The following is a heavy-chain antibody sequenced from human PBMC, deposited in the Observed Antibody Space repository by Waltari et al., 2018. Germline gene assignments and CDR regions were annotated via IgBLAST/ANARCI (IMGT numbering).Heavy chain of an antibody. J-gene: IGHJ4*02. CDR1: GYTFTGYY. V-gene: IGHV1-2*02. Sequence: QVQLVQSGAEVKKPGASVKVSCKASGYTFTGYYMPWVRQAPGQGLEWMGWIDPHSGGTNYAQKFQGRVTMTRYMSISTGYMELSRLTSDDTAVYFCTRDGVRAGIVDQWGQGTLVTVSS. CDR2: IDPHSGGT. D-gene: IGHD3-22*01. CDR3: TRDGVRAGIVDQ.